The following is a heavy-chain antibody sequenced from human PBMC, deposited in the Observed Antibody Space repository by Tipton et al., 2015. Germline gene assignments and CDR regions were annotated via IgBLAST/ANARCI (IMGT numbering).Heavy chain of an antibody. CDR1: GGSISSYY. CDR2: LYSSATT. V-gene: IGHV4-59*01. D-gene: IGHD4-17*01. J-gene: IGHJ4*02. CDR3: AGTATTSDIDY. Sequence: GLVKPSEALSLTCTVSGGSISSYYWNWIRQSPGKGLEWIGYLYSSATTSYSSALRSRVTISVDTSKRQFSLHLSSVTAADTAVYYCAGTATTSDIDYWGQGTLVTVSS.